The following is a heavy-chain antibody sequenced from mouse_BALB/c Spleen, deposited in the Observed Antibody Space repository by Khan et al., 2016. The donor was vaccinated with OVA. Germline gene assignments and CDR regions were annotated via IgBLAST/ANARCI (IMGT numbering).Heavy chain of an antibody. CDR3: ARRSQRWDIDF. CDR2: INPSSGYT. D-gene: IGHD3-3*01. CDR1: GYTFINYW. V-gene: IGHV1-7*01. Sequence: QVQLKESGAELAKPGASVKMSCKASGYTFINYWILWVKQRPGQGLEWIGYINPSSGYTEYNQNFKDKATLTADKSSSTAYMQLSSLTSEDSAVNYDARRSQRWDIDFWGQGTTLTVSS. J-gene: IGHJ2*01.